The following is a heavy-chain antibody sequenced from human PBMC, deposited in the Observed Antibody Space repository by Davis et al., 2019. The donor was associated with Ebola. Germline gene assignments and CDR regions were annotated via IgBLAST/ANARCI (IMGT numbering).Heavy chain of an antibody. CDR2: IRSNSFGGRA. D-gene: IGHD6-19*01. V-gene: IGHV3-49*04. J-gene: IGHJ4*02. CDR3: CRDPLSYRSGWYLGF. CDR1: GFTFGDHA. Sequence: GGSLRLSCATSGFTFGDHAMSWVRQAPGKGLEWISLIRSNSFGGRAEYAASVKGRFTVSRDDSRGVVYLQMDSLKTDDTAVYFWCRDPLSYRSGWYLGFWGQGTPVTVSS.